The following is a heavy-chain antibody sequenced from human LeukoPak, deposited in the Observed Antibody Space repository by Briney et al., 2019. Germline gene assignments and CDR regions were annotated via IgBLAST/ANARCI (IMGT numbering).Heavy chain of an antibody. CDR3: ARLSKGVEGY. Sequence: KTSETLSLTCTVSGGSISSASFYWGWIRQPPGKGLEWIGYIYYSGTTYYDPSLKSRVTVSLDTSKNQFSLKLSSVTAADTAVYYCARLSKGVEGYWGQGTLVTVSS. D-gene: IGHD3-10*01. J-gene: IGHJ4*02. CDR1: GGSISSASFY. V-gene: IGHV4-39*01. CDR2: IYYSGTT.